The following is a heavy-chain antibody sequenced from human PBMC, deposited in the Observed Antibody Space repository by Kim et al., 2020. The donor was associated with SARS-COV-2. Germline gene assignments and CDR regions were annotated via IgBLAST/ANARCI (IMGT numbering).Heavy chain of an antibody. CDR1: GYSFTSYW. V-gene: IGHV5-51*01. J-gene: IGHJ5*02. D-gene: IGHD6-13*01. CDR3: ARSSSSSGSTSWFDP. Sequence: GESLKISCKGSGYSFTSYWIGWVRQMPGKGLEWMGIIYPGDSDTRYSPSFQGQVTISADKSISTAYLQWSSLKASDTAMYYCARSSSSSGSTSWFDPWGQGTLVTVSS. CDR2: IYPGDSDT.